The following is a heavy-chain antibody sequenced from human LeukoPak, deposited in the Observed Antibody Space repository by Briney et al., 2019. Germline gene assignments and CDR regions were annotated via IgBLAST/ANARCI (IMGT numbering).Heavy chain of an antibody. CDR1: GFTFSSFE. V-gene: IGHV3-48*03. CDR3: AREGFSRGYYYYYYMDV. D-gene: IGHD6-13*01. CDR2: ISSSGSTI. J-gene: IGHJ6*03. Sequence: GGSLRLSCAASGFTFSSFEMSWVRQAPGKGLEWVSYISSSGSTIYYADSVKGRFTISRGNSKNTLYLQMNSLRAEDTAVYYCAREGFSRGYYYYYYMDVWGKGTMVTVSS.